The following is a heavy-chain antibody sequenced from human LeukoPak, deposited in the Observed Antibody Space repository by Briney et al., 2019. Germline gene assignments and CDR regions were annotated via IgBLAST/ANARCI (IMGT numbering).Heavy chain of an antibody. D-gene: IGHD1-14*01. Sequence: PGGSLRLSCAASGFTFSSYSMDWVRQAPGKGLEWVSSISSSSSYIYYADSVKGRFTISRDNSKNTLYLQMNSLRAEDTAVYYCAKPLSGYWGQGTLVTVSS. J-gene: IGHJ4*02. CDR2: ISSSSSYI. CDR3: AKPLSGY. V-gene: IGHV3-21*04. CDR1: GFTFSSYS.